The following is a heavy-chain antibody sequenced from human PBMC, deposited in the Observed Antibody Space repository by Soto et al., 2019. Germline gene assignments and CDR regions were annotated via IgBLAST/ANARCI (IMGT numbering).Heavy chain of an antibody. CDR1: GGSFSGYY. Sequence: SETLSLTCAVYGGSFSGYYWSWIRQPPGKGLEWIGEINHSGSTNYNPSLKSRFTISVDTSKNQFSLKLSSVTAADAAVYYCARVGGHSKVGAFDIWGQGTMVTVSS. V-gene: IGHV4-34*01. J-gene: IGHJ3*02. D-gene: IGHD1-26*01. CDR2: INHSGST. CDR3: ARVGGHSKVGAFDI.